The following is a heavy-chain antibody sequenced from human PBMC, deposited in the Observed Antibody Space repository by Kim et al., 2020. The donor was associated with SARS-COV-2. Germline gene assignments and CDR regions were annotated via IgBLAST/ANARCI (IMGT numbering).Heavy chain of an antibody. CDR3: AREAWGSSWSYGMDV. D-gene: IGHD6-13*01. J-gene: IGHJ6*02. V-gene: IGHV3-66*01. CDR1: GFTVSSNY. CDR2: IYSGGST. Sequence: GGSLRLSCAASGFTVSSNYMSWVRQAPGKGLEWVSVIYSGGSTYYADSVKGRFTISRDNSKNTLYLQMNSLRAEDTAVYYCAREAWGSSWSYGMDVWGQGTTVTVSS.